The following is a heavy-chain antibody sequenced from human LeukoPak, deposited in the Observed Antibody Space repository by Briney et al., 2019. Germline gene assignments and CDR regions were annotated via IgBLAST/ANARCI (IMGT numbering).Heavy chain of an antibody. CDR3: ARDRRGYSYGYSDY. J-gene: IGHJ4*02. CDR1: GFTFSSYS. CDR2: ISSSSSYI. Sequence: GGSLRHSCAASGFTFSSYSMNWVRQAPGKGLEWVSSISSSSSYIYYADSVKGRFTISRDNAKNSLYLQMNSLRAEDTAVYYCARDRRGYSYGYSDYWGQGTLVTVSS. V-gene: IGHV3-21*01. D-gene: IGHD5-18*01.